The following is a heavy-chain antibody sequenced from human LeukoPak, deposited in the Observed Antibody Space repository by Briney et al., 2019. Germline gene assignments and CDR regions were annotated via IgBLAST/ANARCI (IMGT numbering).Heavy chain of an antibody. CDR1: GFIFNSYA. V-gene: IGHV3-23*01. Sequence: GGSLRLSCAASGFIFNSYAMSWVRQAPGKGLEWVSAISGSDGGTNYADSVKGRFTISRDNSKNTLYLQMNSLRAEDTAVYYCAKGSRGYFDWLLYFDYWGQGTLVTVSS. CDR2: ISGSDGGT. D-gene: IGHD3-9*01. J-gene: IGHJ4*02. CDR3: AKGSRGYFDWLLYFDY.